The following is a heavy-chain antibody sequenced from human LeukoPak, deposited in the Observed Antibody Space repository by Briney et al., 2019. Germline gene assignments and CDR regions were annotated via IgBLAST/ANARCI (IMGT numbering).Heavy chain of an antibody. CDR1: GFRFTDYT. CDR2: VSFSSTYI. D-gene: IGHD5-24*01. CDR3: ARKRLGYYLDS. V-gene: IGHV3-21*01. Sequence: GGSLRLSCAASGFRFTDYTMNWVRQAPGKGLEWVSSVSFSSTYIYYADSVKGRFTVSRDNAKNSLYLQMNSLGDGDTAVYYCARKRLGYYLDSWGQGTLVPSPQ. J-gene: IGHJ4*02.